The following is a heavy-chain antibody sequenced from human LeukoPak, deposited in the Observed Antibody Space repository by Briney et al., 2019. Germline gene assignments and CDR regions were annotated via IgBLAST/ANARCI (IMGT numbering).Heavy chain of an antibody. CDR3: ARSAGIAVAGYFGY. CDR1: GGTFSSYA. D-gene: IGHD6-19*01. CDR2: IIPIFGTA. Sequence: ASVKVSCKASGGTFSSYAISWVRQAPGQGLEWMGGIIPIFGTANYAQKFQGRVTITADESTSTAYMELSSQRSEDTAVYYCARSAGIAVAGYFGYWGQGTLVTVSS. V-gene: IGHV1-69*13. J-gene: IGHJ4*02.